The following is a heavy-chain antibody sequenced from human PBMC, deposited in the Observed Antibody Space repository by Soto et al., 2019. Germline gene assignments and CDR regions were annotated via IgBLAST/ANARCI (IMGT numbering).Heavy chain of an antibody. CDR1: GGSVSGCGYF. J-gene: IGHJ5*02. V-gene: IGHV4-61*08. D-gene: IGHD2-8*01. CDR3: ARDMHAGFTQYFDP. Sequence: PSETLSLTCAVSGGSVSGCGYFWSWIRQPPGKGLQWIANIDKSGNSNYNPSLKSRVIMSVDTSKNQLSLKLTSMTAADTAVYYCARDMHAGFTQYFDPWGQGTLVTVSS. CDR2: IDKSGNS.